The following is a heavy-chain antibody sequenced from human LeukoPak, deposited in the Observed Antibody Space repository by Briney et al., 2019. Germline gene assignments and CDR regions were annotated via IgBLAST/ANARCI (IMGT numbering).Heavy chain of an antibody. CDR3: ARGGIAVAGIINNHDVFDI. D-gene: IGHD6-13*01. CDR1: GGTFSSYV. V-gene: IGHV1-69*13. Sequence: ASVKVSCKASGGTFSSYVITWVRQAPGQGLEWMGGTIPIFGTAIYAQKFQGRVTITADESTSTAYMELSSLRSEDTAVYYCARGGIAVAGIINNHDVFDIWGQGTMVTVPS. J-gene: IGHJ3*02. CDR2: TIPIFGTA.